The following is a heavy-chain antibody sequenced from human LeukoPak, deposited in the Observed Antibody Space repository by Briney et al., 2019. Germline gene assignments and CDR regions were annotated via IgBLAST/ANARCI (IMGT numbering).Heavy chain of an antibody. CDR2: IYSGGST. J-gene: IGHJ4*02. D-gene: IGHD6-13*01. V-gene: IGHV3-66*01. CDR1: GFTVSSNY. Sequence: GGSLRLSCAASGFTVSSNYMSWVRQAPGKGLEWVSVIYSGGSTYYADSVKGRFTISRDNSKNTLYLQMNSLRAEDTAVYYSARSGSSWYFDYWGQGTLVTVSS. CDR3: ARSGSSWYFDY.